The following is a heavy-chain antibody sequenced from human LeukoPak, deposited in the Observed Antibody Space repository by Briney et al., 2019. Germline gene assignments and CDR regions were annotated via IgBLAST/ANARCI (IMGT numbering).Heavy chain of an antibody. CDR2: IYDTGRT. CDR1: VDSMFGYY. D-gene: IGHD3-9*01. CDR3: ARAPINHDLLTGYYRLYYFDY. V-gene: IGHV4-59*01. Sequence: SETLSLTCSVSVDSMFGYYWSWLRQPPGGGLEWIGYIYDTGRTNYSPSLMSRVTISLDTYNKQFSLRLTSVTAADTAVYYCARAPINHDLLTGYYRLYYFDYWGQGTLVTVSS. J-gene: IGHJ4*02.